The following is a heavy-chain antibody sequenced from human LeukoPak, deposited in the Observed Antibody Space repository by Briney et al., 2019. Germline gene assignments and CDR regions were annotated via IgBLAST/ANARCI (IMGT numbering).Heavy chain of an antibody. J-gene: IGHJ4*02. D-gene: IGHD3-3*01. CDR1: GYTFTSYG. CDR3: ARGFIGFGFDY. CDR2: MNPNSGNT. Sequence: GASVKVSCKASGYTFTSYGISWVRQAPGQGLEWMGWMNPNSGNTGYAQKFQGRVTITRNISISTAYMELSSLRSEDTAVYYCARGFIGFGFDYWGQGTLVTVSS. V-gene: IGHV1-8*03.